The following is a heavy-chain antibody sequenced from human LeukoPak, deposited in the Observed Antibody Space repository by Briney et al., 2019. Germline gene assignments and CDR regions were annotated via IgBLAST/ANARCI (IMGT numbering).Heavy chain of an antibody. Sequence: GGSLRLSCAASGFTFSGSAMHWVRQASGKGLEWVDRVRSKANSYATAYAASVKGRFTISRDDSKNTAYLQMNSLKTEDTAVYYCTARWAYYDFWSGNDYWGQGTLVTVSS. CDR2: VRSKANSYAT. CDR3: TARWAYYDFWSGNDY. J-gene: IGHJ4*02. CDR1: GFTFSGSA. D-gene: IGHD3-3*01. V-gene: IGHV3-73*01.